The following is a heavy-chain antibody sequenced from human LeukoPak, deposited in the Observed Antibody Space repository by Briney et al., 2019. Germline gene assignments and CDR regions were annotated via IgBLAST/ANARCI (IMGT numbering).Heavy chain of an antibody. CDR2: ISGSGGST. J-gene: IGHJ6*02. CDR3: ARVNTMVRRDYYYGMDV. Sequence: GGSLRLSCAASGFTFSSYAMSWVRQAPGKGLEWVSAISGSGGSTYYADSVKGRFTISRDNSKNTLYLQMNSLRAEDTAVYYCARVNTMVRRDYYYGMDVWGQGTTVTVSS. V-gene: IGHV3-23*01. CDR1: GFTFSSYA. D-gene: IGHD3-10*01.